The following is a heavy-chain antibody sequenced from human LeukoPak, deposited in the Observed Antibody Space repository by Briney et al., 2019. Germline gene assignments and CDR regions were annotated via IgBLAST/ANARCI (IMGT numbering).Heavy chain of an antibody. Sequence: PGGSLRLSCAASGFTFSSNWMGWVRQAPGKGLEWVAVISYDGSNKYYADSVKGRFTISRDSSKNTLYLQMNSLRAEDTAVYYCASHYDTSGYHYFDFRGQGTLVTVSS. CDR3: ASHYDTSGYHYFDF. CDR1: GFTFSSNW. V-gene: IGHV3-30-3*01. CDR2: ISYDGSNK. D-gene: IGHD3-22*01. J-gene: IGHJ4*02.